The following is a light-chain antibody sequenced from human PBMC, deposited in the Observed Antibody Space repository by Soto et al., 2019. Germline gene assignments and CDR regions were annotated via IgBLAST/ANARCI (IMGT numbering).Light chain of an antibody. CDR2: DAS. CDR1: QGISSA. V-gene: IGKV1-13*02. Sequence: AIQLTQTPSSLSASVGDRVTITCRASQGISSALAWYQQKPGKAPKLLIYDASSLERRVPSRFSGSGSGTDFTPTIRRLQTDDCATYYCRPCNSYPPFAVGGATKVDI. J-gene: IGKJ3*01. CDR3: RPCNSYPPFA.